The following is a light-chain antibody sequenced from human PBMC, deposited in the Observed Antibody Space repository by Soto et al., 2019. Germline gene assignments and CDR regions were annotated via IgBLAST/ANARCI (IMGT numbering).Light chain of an antibody. J-gene: IGLJ2*01. CDR2: DVS. CDR1: SSDVGGYNY. V-gene: IGLV2-11*01. CDR3: CSYAGSSTGVI. Sequence: QSVLTQPRSVSGSPGQSVTVACIGSSSDVGGYNYVSWYQQHPGKAPKLMIYDVSERPSGVPDRFSGSKSGNTASLTISGLQAEDEAEYYCCSYAGSSTGVIFGGGTKVTVL.